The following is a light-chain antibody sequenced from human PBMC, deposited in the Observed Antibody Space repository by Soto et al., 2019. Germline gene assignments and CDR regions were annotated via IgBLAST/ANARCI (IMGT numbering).Light chain of an antibody. CDR1: QSISSW. CDR2: QAS. Sequence: DIQMTQSPSTLSASVGDRVTITCRASQSISSWLAWYQQKPGKAPKLLIYQASSLESGVPPRFSGSGSGTQFTLTISSLQPDYFATYYCQQYNSYSRTFGQGTKVQIK. CDR3: QQYNSYSRT. V-gene: IGKV1-5*03. J-gene: IGKJ1*01.